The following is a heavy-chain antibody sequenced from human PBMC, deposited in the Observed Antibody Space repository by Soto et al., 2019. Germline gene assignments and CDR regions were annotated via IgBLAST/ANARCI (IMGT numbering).Heavy chain of an antibody. CDR2: ISSSSSYI. Sequence: GALRLSCAACVLTFSSASLNWVRQAPGKGLEWVSSISSSSSYIYYADSVKGRFTISRDNAKNSLYLQMNSLRAEDTAVYYCARDLPRATRQKRYYDYGMDVWRQGTTVTVSS. D-gene: IGHD1-26*01. CDR3: ARDLPRATRQKRYYDYGMDV. J-gene: IGHJ6*02. CDR1: VLTFSSAS. V-gene: IGHV3-21*01.